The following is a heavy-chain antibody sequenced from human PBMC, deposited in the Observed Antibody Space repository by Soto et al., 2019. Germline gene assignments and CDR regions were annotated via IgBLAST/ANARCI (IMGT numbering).Heavy chain of an antibody. D-gene: IGHD3-3*01. CDR3: ARREGDLYVFWSGYYSYYYGMDV. V-gene: IGHV5-51*01. J-gene: IGHJ6*02. Sequence: GESLKISCKGSGYSFTRFWIGWGRQMPGKGLECMGVIYPGDSDTRYSPSFQGQVTISADKSISAAYLQWSSLKASDTAMYYCARREGDLYVFWSGYYSYYYGMDVWGQGTTVTVSS. CDR2: IYPGDSDT. CDR1: GYSFTRFW.